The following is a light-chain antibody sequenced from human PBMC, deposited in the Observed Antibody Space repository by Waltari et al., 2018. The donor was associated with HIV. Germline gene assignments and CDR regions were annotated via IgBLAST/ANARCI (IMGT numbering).Light chain of an antibody. CDR3: SSYSARGFVA. CDR2: EFY. J-gene: IGLJ3*02. Sequence: HSALTQPASVSGSPGQSITISCTGPTSDFDPFYFVSWYQPSPGRAPKLIIFEFYFRPSGVSQRFSGSKSGDTASLTISALRAEDEADYFCSSYSARGFVAFGGGTKVTVL. V-gene: IGLV2-14*01. CDR1: TSDFDPFYF.